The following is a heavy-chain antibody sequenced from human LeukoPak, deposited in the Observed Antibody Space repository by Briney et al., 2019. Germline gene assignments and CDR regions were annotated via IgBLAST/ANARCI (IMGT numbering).Heavy chain of an antibody. D-gene: IGHD3-10*01. CDR2: ISGSGGST. CDR3: AKDRRAGSYDY. Sequence: PGGSLRLSCAASGFTFSRNGMTWVRQAPGKGLEWVSAISGSGGSTYYADSVTGRCTISRDNSKNTLYLQMNSLRAEDTAVYYCAKDRRAGSYDYWXQGTLVTVSS. J-gene: IGHJ4*02. V-gene: IGHV3-23*01. CDR1: GFTFSRNG.